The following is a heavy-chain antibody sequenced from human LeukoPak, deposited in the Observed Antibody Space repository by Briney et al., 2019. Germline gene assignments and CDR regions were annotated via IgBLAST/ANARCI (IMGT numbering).Heavy chain of an antibody. D-gene: IGHD6-19*01. CDR2: INTNTGNP. CDR3: ARTGSATVAGRRVYFLDY. J-gene: IGHJ4*02. Sequence: VASVKVSCKASGYTFTSYAMNWVRQAPGQGLEWMGWINTNTGNPTYAQGFTGRFVFSLDTSVSTAYLQISSLKAEDAAVYYCARTGSATVAGRRVYFLDYWGQGTLVTVSS. CDR1: GYTFTSYA. V-gene: IGHV7-4-1*02.